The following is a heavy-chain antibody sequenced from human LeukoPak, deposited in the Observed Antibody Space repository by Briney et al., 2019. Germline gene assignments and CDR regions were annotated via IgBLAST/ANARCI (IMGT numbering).Heavy chain of an antibody. CDR3: ARAPYSSGGSTNYYYYYMDV. Sequence: ASVKVSCKASGGTFSSYAISWVRQAPGQGLEWMGGIIPIFGTANYAQKFQGRVTITADESTSTAYMGLSSLRSEDTAMYYCARAPYSSGGSTNYYYYYMDVWGKGTTVTVSS. CDR1: GGTFSSYA. D-gene: IGHD6-19*01. J-gene: IGHJ6*03. CDR2: IIPIFGTA. V-gene: IGHV1-69*13.